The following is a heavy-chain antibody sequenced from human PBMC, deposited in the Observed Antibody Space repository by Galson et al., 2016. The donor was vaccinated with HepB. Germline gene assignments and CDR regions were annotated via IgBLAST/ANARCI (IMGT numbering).Heavy chain of an antibody. CDR2: IYHSGSP. J-gene: IGHJ4*02. CDR3: ASRGYHFWSTSHNSFDN. D-gene: IGHD3-3*01. Sequence: ETLSLTCAVSGGSITSSNWWSWLRPPQGKGLEWNGEIYHSGSPNYNPSLTRRVTITVDKSKNQFPLKLSSVTAADTAVYYCASRGYHFWSTSHNSFDNWGQGTLVTVSS. CDR1: GGSITSSNW. V-gene: IGHV4-4*02.